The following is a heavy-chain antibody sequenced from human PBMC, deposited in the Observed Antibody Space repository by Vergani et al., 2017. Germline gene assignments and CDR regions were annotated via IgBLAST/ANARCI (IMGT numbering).Heavy chain of an antibody. Sequence: QVQLVQSGGGVVQPGGSLRLSCVASGFTFNRSGMQWVRQAPGKELEWVAYVLFDGSNKYYADSVKGRFIVSRDNSNDALYLQMNSLRTDDTAVYYCARDLEYCHEGSCALWGQGSVVTVSS. D-gene: IGHD2-15*01. CDR1: GFTFNRSG. CDR3: ARDLEYCHEGSCAL. J-gene: IGHJ4*02. V-gene: IGHV3-30*02. CDR2: VLFDGSNK.